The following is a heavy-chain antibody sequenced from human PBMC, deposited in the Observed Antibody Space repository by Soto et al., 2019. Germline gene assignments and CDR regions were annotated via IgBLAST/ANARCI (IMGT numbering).Heavy chain of an antibody. Sequence: SETLSLTCTVSGGSISSGGYYWSWIRQHPGKGLEWIGYIYYSGSTYYNPSLKSRVTISVDTSKNQFSLKLSSVTAADTAVYYCAREELDIVVVPAAIRGWFDPWGQGTLVTVPS. J-gene: IGHJ5*02. CDR2: IYYSGST. CDR1: GGSISSGGYY. CDR3: AREELDIVVVPAAIRGWFDP. V-gene: IGHV4-31*03. D-gene: IGHD2-2*02.